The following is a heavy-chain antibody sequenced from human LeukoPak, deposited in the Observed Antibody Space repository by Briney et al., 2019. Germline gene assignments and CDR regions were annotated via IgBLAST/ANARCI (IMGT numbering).Heavy chain of an antibody. Sequence: GGSLRLSCAASGFTFSSYSMNWVRQAPGKGLEWVSSISSSSNYIYYADSVKGRFTISRDNAKNSLYLQMNSLRAEDTAVYYCARALYSSGWYGPAYWGQGTLVTVSS. D-gene: IGHD6-19*01. CDR2: ISSSSNYI. J-gene: IGHJ4*02. CDR3: ARALYSSGWYGPAY. CDR1: GFTFSSYS. V-gene: IGHV3-21*01.